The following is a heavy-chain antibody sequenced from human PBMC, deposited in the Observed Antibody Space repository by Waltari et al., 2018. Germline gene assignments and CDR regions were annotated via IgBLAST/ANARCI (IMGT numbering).Heavy chain of an antibody. CDR1: GYSFINYW. D-gene: IGHD5-18*01. CDR2: VFPNDSDT. V-gene: IGHV5-51*01. Sequence: EVQLVQSGAEVQKPGESLKISCKGSGYSFINYWIGWVRQMPGKGLEWMGVVFPNDSDTRYSPSFQGHVTISADKSINTAYLQWSSLKASDIATYYCVRHSRGGKNYGFDYWGQGTLVTVSS. J-gene: IGHJ4*02. CDR3: VRHSRGGKNYGFDY.